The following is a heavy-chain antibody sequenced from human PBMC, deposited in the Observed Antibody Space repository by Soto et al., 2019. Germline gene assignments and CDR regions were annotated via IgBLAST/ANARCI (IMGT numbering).Heavy chain of an antibody. D-gene: IGHD3-9*01. CDR2: IIPIFGTA. V-gene: IGHV1-69*13. J-gene: IGHJ5*02. Sequence: SVKVSCKASGGTFSSYAISWVRQAPGQGLEWMGGIIPIFGTANYAQKFQGRVTITADESTSTAYMELSSLRSEDTAVYYCARVGDILTGYYGSTGWFDPWGQGTLVTVSS. CDR1: GGTFSSYA. CDR3: ARVGDILTGYYGSTGWFDP.